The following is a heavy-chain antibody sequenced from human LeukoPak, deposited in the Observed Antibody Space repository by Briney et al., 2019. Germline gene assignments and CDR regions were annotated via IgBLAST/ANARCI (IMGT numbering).Heavy chain of an antibody. CDR2: IIPILGIA. Sequence: SVKVSCKASGGTFSSYAISWVRQAPGQGLEWMGRIIPILGIANYAQKFQGRVTITADKSTSTAYMELSSLRSEDTAVYYCASNYYGSGFDAFDIWGQGTMVTVSS. D-gene: IGHD3-10*01. J-gene: IGHJ3*02. V-gene: IGHV1-69*04. CDR3: ASNYYGSGFDAFDI. CDR1: GGTFSSYA.